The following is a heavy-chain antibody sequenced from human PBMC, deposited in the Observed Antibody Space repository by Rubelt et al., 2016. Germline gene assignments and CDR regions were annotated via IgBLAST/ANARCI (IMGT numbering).Heavy chain of an antibody. CDR1: GYSINNGYY. D-gene: IGHD3-10*01. J-gene: IGHJ4*02. V-gene: IGHV4-38-2*02. CDR3: ARPTGASSASGSFLV. CDR2: FFHEWST. Sequence: QVQLQESGPGLVKPSETLSLTCTVSGYSINNGYYWGWIRQPPGKGMEWIASFFHEWSTKHNPSLKSRVTISKDGSKNQFSLNLSSVTAADTAVYYCARPTGASSASGSFLVWGQGTLVTVSS.